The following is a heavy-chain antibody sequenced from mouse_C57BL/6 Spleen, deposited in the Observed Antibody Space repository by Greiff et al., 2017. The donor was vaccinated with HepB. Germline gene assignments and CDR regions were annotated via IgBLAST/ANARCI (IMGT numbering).Heavy chain of an antibody. J-gene: IGHJ3*01. V-gene: IGHV1-53*01. CDR3: ASYDGYYRFAY. Sequence: QVHVKQPGTELVKPGASVKLSCKASGYTFTSYWMHWVKQRPGQGLEWIGNINPSNGGTNYNEKFKSKATLTVDKSSSTAYMQLSSLTSEDSAVYYCASYDGYYRFAYWGQGTLVTVSA. CDR1: GYTFTSYW. CDR2: INPSNGGT. D-gene: IGHD2-3*01.